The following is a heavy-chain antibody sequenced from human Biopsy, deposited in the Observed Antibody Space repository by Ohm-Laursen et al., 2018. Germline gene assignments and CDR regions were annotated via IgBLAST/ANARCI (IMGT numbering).Heavy chain of an antibody. Sequence: GTLSLTCTVSGVSITAYYWSWIRQPPGKGLECIGNIHHSGSTNYNPSLKSRLTISVDTSKNQFSLRLSSVTAADTAVYYCARMDCSGGSCHYYSYGMDVWGQGTTVTVSS. CDR2: IHHSGST. J-gene: IGHJ6*02. CDR3: ARMDCSGGSCHYYSYGMDV. D-gene: IGHD2-15*01. CDR1: GVSITAYY. V-gene: IGHV4-4*09.